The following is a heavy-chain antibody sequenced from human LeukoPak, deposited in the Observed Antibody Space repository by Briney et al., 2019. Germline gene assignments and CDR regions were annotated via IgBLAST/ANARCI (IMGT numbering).Heavy chain of an antibody. CDR3: ARDPTTNYYDSSGYSDAFDI. D-gene: IGHD3-22*01. Sequence: ASVKVSCKASGYTFTSYGISWVRQAPGQGLEWMGWISAYNGNTNYAQKLQGRVTMTTDTSTSTAYMELRSLRSDDTAVYYCARDPTTNYYDSSGYSDAFDIWGQGTMVTVSS. V-gene: IGHV1-18*01. CDR1: GYTFTSYG. CDR2: ISAYNGNT. J-gene: IGHJ3*02.